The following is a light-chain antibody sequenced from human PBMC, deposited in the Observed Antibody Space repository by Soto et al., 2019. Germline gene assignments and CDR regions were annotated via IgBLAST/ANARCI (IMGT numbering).Light chain of an antibody. Sequence: QSALTQPPSASGSPGQSVTISCTGTSSDVGGYDYVSWYQQHPGKAPKLMIYEVTIRPSGVSDRFSGSKSGNTASLTVSGLQAEDEADYYCSSYTGGNPSYVFGTGTKRTGL. V-gene: IGLV2-8*01. CDR2: EVT. CDR3: SSYTGGNPSYV. CDR1: SSDVGGYDY. J-gene: IGLJ1*01.